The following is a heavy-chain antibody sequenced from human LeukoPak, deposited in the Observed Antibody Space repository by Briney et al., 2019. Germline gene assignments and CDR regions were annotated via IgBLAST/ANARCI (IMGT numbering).Heavy chain of an antibody. CDR3: AKEYDRGVDY. Sequence: GGSLRLSCAASGFTFSSYSMNWVRRAPGKGLEWVAFIRYDARSKNYADSVKGRFTISRDNSKNTLYLQMNSLRAEDTAVYYCAKEYDRGVDYWGQGTLVTVSS. J-gene: IGHJ4*02. D-gene: IGHD1-1*01. V-gene: IGHV3-30*02. CDR2: IRYDARSK. CDR1: GFTFSSYS.